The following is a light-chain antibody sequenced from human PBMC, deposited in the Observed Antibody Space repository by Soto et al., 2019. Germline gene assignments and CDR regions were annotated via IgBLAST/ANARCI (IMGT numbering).Light chain of an antibody. Sequence: EIVMPQSPVTLSVSPGERATLSCRASQSVSSNLAWYQQKPGQAPSLLIYGAFTRATGIPARFSVTGSGTEFTLTISSLQSEDFALYYCQQYNDWPLTFGQGTKVDI. V-gene: IGKV3-15*01. CDR1: QSVSSN. J-gene: IGKJ1*01. CDR2: GAF. CDR3: QQYNDWPLT.